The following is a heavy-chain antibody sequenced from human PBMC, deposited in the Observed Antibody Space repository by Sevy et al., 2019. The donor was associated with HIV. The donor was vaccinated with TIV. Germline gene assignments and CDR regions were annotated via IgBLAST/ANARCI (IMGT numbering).Heavy chain of an antibody. CDR2: IWYDGSDK. Sequence: GGSLRLSCAASGFTFSSYGMHWVRQAPGKGLEWVAVIWYDGSDKYYADSVKGRFTISRDNSKNTLYLQMNSLRAKDTAVYYCARESGAFDIWGQGTMVTVSS. D-gene: IGHD1-26*01. CDR1: GFTFSSYG. V-gene: IGHV3-33*01. J-gene: IGHJ3*02. CDR3: ARESGAFDI.